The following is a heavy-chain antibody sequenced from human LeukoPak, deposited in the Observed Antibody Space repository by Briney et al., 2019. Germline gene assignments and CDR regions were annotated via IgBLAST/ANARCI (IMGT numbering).Heavy chain of an antibody. CDR3: AKGAGYSYGYEVDY. Sequence: GGSLRLSCAASGFTFSSYGMHWVRQAPGKGLEWVSFIWYDGSNKYYADSVKGRFTISRDNSKNTLYLQMNSLRAEDTAVYYCAKGAGYSYGYEVDYWGQGTLVTVSS. J-gene: IGHJ4*02. CDR2: IWYDGSNK. V-gene: IGHV3-30*02. D-gene: IGHD5-18*01. CDR1: GFTFSSYG.